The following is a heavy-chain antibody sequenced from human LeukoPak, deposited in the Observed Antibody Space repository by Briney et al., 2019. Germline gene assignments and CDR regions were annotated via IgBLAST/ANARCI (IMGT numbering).Heavy chain of an antibody. D-gene: IGHD3-22*01. CDR2: IYYSGST. CDR3: ARDRGRWLLPQGVFDY. CDR1: GGSISSGDYY. J-gene: IGHJ4*02. V-gene: IGHV4-30-4*01. Sequence: SETLSLTGTVSGGSISSGDYYWSWIRQPPGKGLEWIGYIYYSGSTYYNPSLKSRVTISVDTSKNQFSLKLSSVTAADTAVYYCARDRGRWLLPQGVFDYWGQGTLVTVSS.